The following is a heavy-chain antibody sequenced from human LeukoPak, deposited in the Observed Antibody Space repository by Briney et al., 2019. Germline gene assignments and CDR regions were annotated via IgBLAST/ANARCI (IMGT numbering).Heavy chain of an antibody. CDR1: GGSISSSSYY. Sequence: SETLSLTCTVSGGSISSSSYYWGWIRQPPGKGLEWIGEINHSGSTNYNPSLKSRVTISVDTSKNQFSLKLSSVTAADAAVYYCARAMDYYDSSGYYQDYWGQGTLVTVSS. J-gene: IGHJ4*02. D-gene: IGHD3-22*01. V-gene: IGHV4-39*07. CDR3: ARAMDYYDSSGYYQDY. CDR2: INHSGST.